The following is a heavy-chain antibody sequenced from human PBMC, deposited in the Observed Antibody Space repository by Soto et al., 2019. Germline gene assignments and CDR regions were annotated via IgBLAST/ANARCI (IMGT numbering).Heavy chain of an antibody. J-gene: IGHJ4*02. Sequence: PSQTLSLTCAISGDSVSSNSAAWNWIRQSPSRGLEWLGRTYYRSKWYSDYAVSVKSRITINPDTSKNQFSLQLNSVTPEDTAVYYCARDRPYYYDSSGYSFDYWGQGTLVTVSS. V-gene: IGHV6-1*01. CDR1: GDSVSSNSAA. D-gene: IGHD3-22*01. CDR3: ARDRPYYYDSSGYSFDY. CDR2: TYYRSKWYS.